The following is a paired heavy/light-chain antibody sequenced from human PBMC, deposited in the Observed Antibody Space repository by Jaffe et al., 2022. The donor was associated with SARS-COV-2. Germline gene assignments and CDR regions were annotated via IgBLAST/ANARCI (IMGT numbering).Heavy chain of an antibody. J-gene: IGHJ5*01. D-gene: IGHD6-19*01. V-gene: IGHV3-48*02. CDR2: ISSRSTTI. CDR1: GFTFGDYS. Sequence: EVQLVESGGGLVQPGGSLRLSCAASGFTFGDYSMNWVRQAPGKGLEWVSYISSRSTTIHYAESVKGRFTISRDSAKNSLYLQMNSLRDDDTAVYYCAGSRGTGGWYWFDYWGQGTPVTVSS. CDR3: AGSRGTGGWYWFDY.
Light chain of an antibody. CDR1: QRSNSNW. V-gene: IGKV1-12*01. J-gene: IGKJ4*01. CDR2: AAS. Sequence: DIQMTQSPSSVSASVGDRVTITCRASQRSNSNWLAWYQQKQGKAPKLLIYAASSLQSGVPSRFSGSGSGTDFILTISSLQPEDFATYYCQQANSFPLTFGGGTKVEI. CDR3: QQANSFPLT.